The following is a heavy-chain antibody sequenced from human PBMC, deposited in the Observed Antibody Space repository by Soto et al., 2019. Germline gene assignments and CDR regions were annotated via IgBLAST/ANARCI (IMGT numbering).Heavy chain of an antibody. Sequence: GRSLRLSCAASGFTFSSYWMSWVRQAPGKGLEWVANIKQDGSEKYYVDSVKGRFTISRDNAKNSLYLQMNRLRAEDTAVYYCARDPFEYSSSYHAFDIWGQGTMVTVSS. J-gene: IGHJ3*02. CDR3: ARDPFEYSSSYHAFDI. CDR2: IKQDGSEK. V-gene: IGHV3-7*03. CDR1: GFTFSSYW. D-gene: IGHD6-6*01.